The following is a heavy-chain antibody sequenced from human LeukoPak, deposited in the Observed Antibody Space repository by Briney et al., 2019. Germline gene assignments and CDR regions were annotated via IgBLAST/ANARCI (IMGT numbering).Heavy chain of an antibody. Sequence: SETLSLTCTVSGGSTSSYYWSWIRQPPGKGLEWIGYIYYTGTTNYNPSLKSRVTISADTSKNQFSLKLSSVTAADTAVYYCARGGWRLDYWGQGTLVTVSS. D-gene: IGHD2-15*01. V-gene: IGHV4-59*01. CDR3: ARGGWRLDY. CDR2: IYYTGTT. CDR1: GGSTSSYY. J-gene: IGHJ4*02.